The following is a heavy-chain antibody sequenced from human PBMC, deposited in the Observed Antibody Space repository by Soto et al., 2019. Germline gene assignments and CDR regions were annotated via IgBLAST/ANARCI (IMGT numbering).Heavy chain of an antibody. V-gene: IGHV5-51*01. D-gene: IGHD3-3*01. CDR2: IYPGDSDT. J-gene: IGHJ5*02. CDR3: ARLKGDYDFWSGYYWLDP. Sequence: PGESLKISCTGSGYRLTRYWIGWVRQMTGKGLEWMGIIYPGDSDTRYSPSFQGQVTISADKSISTAYLQWSSLKASDTAMYYCARLKGDYDFWSGYYWLDPWGQGTLVTVSS. CDR1: GYRLTRYW.